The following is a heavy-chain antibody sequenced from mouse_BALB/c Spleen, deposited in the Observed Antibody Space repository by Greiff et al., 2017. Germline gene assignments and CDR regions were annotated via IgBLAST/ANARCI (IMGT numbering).Heavy chain of an antibody. CDR2: INPNNGGT. CDR1: GYTFTEYT. Sequence: VQLKQSGPELVKPGASVKISCKTSGYTFTEYTMHWVKQSHGKSLEWIGGINPNNGGTSYNQKFKGKATLTVDKSSSTAYMELRSLTSEDSAVYYCAYDYDRNYYAMDYWGQGTSVTVSS. J-gene: IGHJ4*01. D-gene: IGHD2-4*01. CDR3: AYDYDRNYYAMDY. V-gene: IGHV1-18*01.